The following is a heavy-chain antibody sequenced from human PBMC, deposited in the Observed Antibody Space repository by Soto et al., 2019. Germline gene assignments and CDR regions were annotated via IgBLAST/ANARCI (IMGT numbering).Heavy chain of an antibody. J-gene: IGHJ6*04. CDR3: SRGDREDTAVVIGARPGEYGMDV. V-gene: IGHV3-30-3*01. Sequence: QVQLVESGGGVVQPGRSLRLSCAASGFTFSIYAMHWVRQAPGAALEGVAVISYAGARKAYANSVKGRFTICRDTSKNALYLQMNSLRVEYTAAYYCSRGDREDTAVVIGARPGEYGMDVWGRGTTVTVSS. CDR2: ISYAGARK. D-gene: IGHD2-15*01. CDR1: GFTFSIYA.